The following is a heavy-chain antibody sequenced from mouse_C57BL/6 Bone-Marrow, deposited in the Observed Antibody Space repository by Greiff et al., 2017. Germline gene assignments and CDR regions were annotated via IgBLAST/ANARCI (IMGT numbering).Heavy chain of an antibody. V-gene: IGHV5-12*01. Sequence: EVKLVESGGGLVQPGGSLKLSCAASGFTFSDYYMYWVRQTPEKRLEWVAYISNGGGSTYYTDTVKGRFTISRDNAKNTLYLHMSRLKSEDTAMYYCARDGYYGSSYYAMDYWGQGTSVTVSS. CDR3: ARDGYYGSSYYAMDY. D-gene: IGHD1-1*01. CDR2: ISNGGGST. CDR1: GFTFSDYY. J-gene: IGHJ4*01.